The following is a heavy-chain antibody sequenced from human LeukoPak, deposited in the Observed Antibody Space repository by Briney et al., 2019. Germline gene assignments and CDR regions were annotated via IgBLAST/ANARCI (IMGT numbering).Heavy chain of an antibody. J-gene: IGHJ4*02. CDR3: ARPRGVVVVPAAPSVGHRARYSYGYFDY. CDR1: GYSFTSYW. V-gene: IGHV5-10-1*01. D-gene: IGHD2-2*01. CDR2: IDPSDSYT. Sequence: GESLKISCKGSGYSFTSYWISWVRQMPGKGLEWMGRIDPSDSYTNFSPSFQGHVTISADKSISTAYLQWSSLKASDTAMYYCARPRGVVVVPAAPSVGHRARYSYGYFDYWGQGTLVTVSS.